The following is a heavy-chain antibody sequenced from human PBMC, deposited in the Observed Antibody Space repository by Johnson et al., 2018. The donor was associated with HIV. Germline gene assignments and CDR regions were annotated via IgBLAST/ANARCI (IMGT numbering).Heavy chain of an antibody. J-gene: IGHJ3*02. CDR3: TICITMIVVVTTDAFDI. CDR2: IRSKTDGGTT. Sequence: EQLVESGGGLVQPGGSLKLSCAASGFTFSGSAMHWVRQASGKGLEWVGRIRSKTDGGTTDYAAPVKGRFTISRDDSKNTLYLQMNSLKTEDTAVYYCTICITMIVVVTTDAFDIWGQGTMVTVSS. CDR1: GFTFSGSA. V-gene: IGHV3-15*01. D-gene: IGHD3-22*01.